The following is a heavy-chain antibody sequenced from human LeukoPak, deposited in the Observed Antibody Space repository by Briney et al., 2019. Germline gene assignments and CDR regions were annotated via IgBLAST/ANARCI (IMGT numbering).Heavy chain of an antibody. D-gene: IGHD3-22*01. V-gene: IGHV4-39*07. CDR3: ASSGYRLRPKYAFDI. CDR2: IYYSGST. Sequence: KPSEALSLTCTVSGSSISSSSYYWGWIRQPPGKGLEWIGSIYYSGSTYYNPSLKSRVTISVDTSENQFSLKLSSVTAADTAVYYCASSGYRLRPKYAFDIWGQGTMVTVSS. CDR1: GSSISSSSYY. J-gene: IGHJ3*02.